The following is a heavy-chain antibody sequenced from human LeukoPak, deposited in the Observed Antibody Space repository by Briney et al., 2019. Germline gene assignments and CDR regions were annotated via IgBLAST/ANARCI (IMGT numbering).Heavy chain of an antibody. CDR2: ISSSGGTM. J-gene: IGHJ5*02. CDR1: GFTFSTYS. Sequence: GGSLRLSCAVSGFTFSTYSMNWVRQAPGKGLEWVSYISSSGGTMYYADSVKGRFTISRDNAKNSLYLQRNSLGVEDTAVYYCARDKRSVNWFDPWGLGTLVTVSS. D-gene: IGHD4-17*01. CDR3: ARDKRSVNWFDP. V-gene: IGHV3-48*01.